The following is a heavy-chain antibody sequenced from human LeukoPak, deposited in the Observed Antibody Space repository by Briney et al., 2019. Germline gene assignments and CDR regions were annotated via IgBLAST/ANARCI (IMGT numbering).Heavy chain of an antibody. CDR1: GYPFASYG. CDR3: AIHVGGSSGWSD. CDR2: ISAYNGNT. D-gene: IGHD6-19*01. V-gene: IGHV1-18*04. J-gene: IGHJ4*02. Sequence: VKVSCKASGYPFASYGISWVRQAPGQGLAWMGWISAYNGNTNYAQKLQGRVTMTTDTSTSTAYMELRSLRSDDTAVYYCAIHVGGSSGWSDWGQGTLVTVSS.